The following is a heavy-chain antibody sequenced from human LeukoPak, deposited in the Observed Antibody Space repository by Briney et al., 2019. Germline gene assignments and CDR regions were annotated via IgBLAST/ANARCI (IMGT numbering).Heavy chain of an antibody. CDR3: ATTGYYPYYFDY. J-gene: IGHJ4*02. Sequence: GGSLRLSCAASGFTFSSYWMSWVRQPPGKGLEWVANIKQDGSEKYYVDSVKGRFTISRDNAKNSLYLQMNSLRAEDTAVYYCATTGYYPYYFDYWGQGTLVTVSS. CDR2: IKQDGSEK. V-gene: IGHV3-7*01. D-gene: IGHD3-9*01. CDR1: GFTFSSYW.